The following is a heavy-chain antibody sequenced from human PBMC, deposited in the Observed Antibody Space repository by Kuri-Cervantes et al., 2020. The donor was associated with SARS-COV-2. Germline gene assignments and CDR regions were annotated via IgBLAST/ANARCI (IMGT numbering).Heavy chain of an antibody. Sequence: GESLKISCAASGFTFSSYEVNWVRQAPGKGLEWVSYISSSGSTIYYADSVKGRFTISRDNAKNSLYLQMNSLRAEDTAVYYCARSCDSSGYYYSGSAYYFDYWGQGTLVTVSS. D-gene: IGHD3-22*01. CDR1: GFTFSSYE. V-gene: IGHV3-48*03. J-gene: IGHJ4*02. CDR3: ARSCDSSGYYYSGSAYYFDY. CDR2: ISSSGSTI.